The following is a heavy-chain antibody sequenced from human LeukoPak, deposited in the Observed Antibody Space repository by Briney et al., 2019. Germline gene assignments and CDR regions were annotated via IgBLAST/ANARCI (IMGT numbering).Heavy chain of an antibody. CDR1: GYSISSGYY. D-gene: IGHD6-13*01. CDR3: ASSSGIRLSSRIF. J-gene: IGHJ4*02. V-gene: IGHV4-38-2*01. CDR2: IYHSGST. Sequence: SETPSLTCVVSGYSISSGYYWGWIRQPPGKGLEWIGSIYHSGSTYYNPSLKSRVTISVDTSKNQFSLRLSSLAAADTAVYYCASSSGIRLSSRIFWGKGTLVTVSS.